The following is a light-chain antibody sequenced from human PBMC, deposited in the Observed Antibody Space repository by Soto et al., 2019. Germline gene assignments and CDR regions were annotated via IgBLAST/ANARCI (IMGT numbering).Light chain of an antibody. J-gene: IGLJ1*01. Sequence: QSALTQPASVSGSPGQSITISCTGTSSDVGGYNYVSWYQQHQGKAPKLMIYEVSNRPSGVSNRFSGSKSANTASLTISGLQAEDEADYYCSSYTGSSTPIVFGNGTKVTVL. CDR2: EVS. CDR3: SSYTGSSTPIV. V-gene: IGLV2-14*01. CDR1: SSDVGGYNY.